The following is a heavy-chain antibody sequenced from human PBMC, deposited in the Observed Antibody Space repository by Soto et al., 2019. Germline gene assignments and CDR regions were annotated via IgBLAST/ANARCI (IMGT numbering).Heavy chain of an antibody. CDR2: TYYRSKWYN. CDR3: AREFWQWLVLGYYYYGMDV. V-gene: IGHV6-1*01. CDR1: GDSVSSNSAA. Sequence: SQTLSLPCAISGDSVSSNSAAWTWIRQSPSRGLEWLGRTYYRSKWYNDYAVSVKSRITINPDTSKNQFSLQLNSVTPENTAVYYCAREFWQWLVLGYYYYGMDVWGQGTTVTVSS. J-gene: IGHJ6*02. D-gene: IGHD6-19*01.